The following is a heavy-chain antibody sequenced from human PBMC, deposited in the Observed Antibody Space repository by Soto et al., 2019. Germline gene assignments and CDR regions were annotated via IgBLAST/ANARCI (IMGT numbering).Heavy chain of an antibody. Sequence: ASVKVSCKASGYTFTSYYMHWVRQAPGQGLEWMGIINPSGGSTSYAQKFQGRVTMTRDTSTSTVYMELSSLRSEDTAVYYCARDQYGYKRYYYYCMDVWGQGTTVTVSS. J-gene: IGHJ6*02. CDR1: GYTFTSYY. D-gene: IGHD5-12*01. V-gene: IGHV1-46*03. CDR3: ARDQYGYKRYYYYCMDV. CDR2: INPSGGST.